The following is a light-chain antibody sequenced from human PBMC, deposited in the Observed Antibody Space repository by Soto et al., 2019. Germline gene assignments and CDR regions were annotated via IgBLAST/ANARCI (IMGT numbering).Light chain of an antibody. CDR1: QSISNN. J-gene: IGKJ1*01. V-gene: IGKV3-15*01. CDR3: QQYNNWRT. Sequence: EIVMTQSPATLSVSPGERATLSCRARQSISNNLAWYQQKRCQAPRLLIYGASTRATGIPARFSGSGSGTEFTLTSSSLQSEDFAFYYCQQYNNWRTFGQGTKVEI. CDR2: GAS.